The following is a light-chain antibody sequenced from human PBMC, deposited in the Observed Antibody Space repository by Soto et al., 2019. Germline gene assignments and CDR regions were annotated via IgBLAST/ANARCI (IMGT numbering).Light chain of an antibody. V-gene: IGLV1-51*01. J-gene: IGLJ3*02. Sequence: QSVLTQPPSVSAAPGQKVSISCSGSPTNIGNNLVSWYQQVPGTAPKLLIYDDDKRPSGIPDRFSGSKSGASATLGITGLRTGDEADYYCGTWDYSLSGVVFGGGTKLTVL. CDR3: GTWDYSLSGVV. CDR1: PTNIGNNL. CDR2: DDD.